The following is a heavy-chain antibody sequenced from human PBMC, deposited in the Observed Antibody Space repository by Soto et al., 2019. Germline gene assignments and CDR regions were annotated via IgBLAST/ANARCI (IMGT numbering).Heavy chain of an antibody. CDR3: ASKANTNSWFVGDY. D-gene: IGHD6-13*01. V-gene: IGHV3-74*01. CDR2: INGDGSST. J-gene: IGHJ4*02. Sequence: EVQLVESGGGLVQPGGSLRLSCAASGFTFSSYWMHWVRQAPGKGLVWVARINGDGSSTNYADSVRGRFTISRDNAKNTVYLQMNSLRAEDTAVYYCASKANTNSWFVGDYWGQGNLVTVSS. CDR1: GFTFSSYW.